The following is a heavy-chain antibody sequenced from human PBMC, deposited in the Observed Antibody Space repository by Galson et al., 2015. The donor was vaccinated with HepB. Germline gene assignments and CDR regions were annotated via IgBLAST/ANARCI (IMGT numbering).Heavy chain of an antibody. D-gene: IGHD3-10*01. CDR3: ATGNYYRTDY. V-gene: IGHV3-7*01. CDR1: EFTFSTSR. Sequence: SLRLSCAASEFTFSTSRMAWVRQAPGQGLEWVAHVNPDGSGKSYVDSVKGRFTISRDNANNLLYLQTNSLRAEDTAMYYCATGNYYRTDYWGQGTLVTVSS. J-gene: IGHJ4*02. CDR2: VNPDGSGK.